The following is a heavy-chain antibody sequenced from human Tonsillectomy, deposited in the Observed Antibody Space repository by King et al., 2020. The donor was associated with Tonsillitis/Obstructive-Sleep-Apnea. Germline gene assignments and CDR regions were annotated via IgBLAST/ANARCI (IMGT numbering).Heavy chain of an antibody. J-gene: IGHJ4*02. V-gene: IGHV2-5*02. Sequence: TLKESGPTLVRPTQTLTLTCSFSGFSLSTSGVGVGWIRPPPGKALEWLGMLYWDDDKRYNPSLKSRLSITKGTPENQVVLIMTNLDPVDTGTYYCAHRGGNCRSSSCQYFFDYWGQGTLVTVSS. CDR2: LYWDDDK. CDR3: AHRGGNCRSSSCQYFFDY. D-gene: IGHD2-2*03. CDR1: GFSLSTSGVG.